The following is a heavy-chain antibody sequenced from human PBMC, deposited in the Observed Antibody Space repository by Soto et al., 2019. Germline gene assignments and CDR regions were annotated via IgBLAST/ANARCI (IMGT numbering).Heavy chain of an antibody. CDR3: ARERYQVISDGMDV. J-gene: IGHJ6*02. V-gene: IGHV1-2*02. CDR2: INPETGGT. Sequence: QAQLVQSGADVKTPRASVRISCKASGYTFTCYQVHWLPEAPGQGLEWTGWINPETGGTSYAQKFQGRVTLSRDTSINTAYLELSRLRFDDAAVYFCARERYQVISDGMDVWGQGTTVTVSS. D-gene: IGHD2-2*01. CDR1: GYTFTCYQ.